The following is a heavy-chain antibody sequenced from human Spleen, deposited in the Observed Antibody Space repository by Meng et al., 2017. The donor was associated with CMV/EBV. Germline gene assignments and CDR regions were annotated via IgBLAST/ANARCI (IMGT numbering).Heavy chain of an antibody. V-gene: IGHV3-30*04. CDR3: ARTGSYGDGPYYYYAMDV. Sequence: GGSLRLSCAASGFTFINYAMNWVRRAPGKGLEWVAVMSYDGSDKYYADSVRGRFTISRDNSRNTLYLQMNSLRAEDTAVYYCARTGSYGDGPYYYYAMDVWGQGTPVTVSS. CDR2: MSYDGSDK. J-gene: IGHJ6*02. CDR1: GFTFINYA. D-gene: IGHD4-17*01.